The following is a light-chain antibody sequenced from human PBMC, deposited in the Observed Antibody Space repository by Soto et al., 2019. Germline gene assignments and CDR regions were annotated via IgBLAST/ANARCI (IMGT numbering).Light chain of an antibody. CDR2: AAS. CDR3: QQSYSTPIT. CDR1: QSISSY. J-gene: IGKJ5*01. V-gene: IGKV1-39*01. Sequence: DIQMTQSPSSLSASVGGRVTITCRASQSISSYLNWYQQKPGKAPKLPIYAASSLQSGVPSRFSGSGSGTDFTLTISSLQPEDFATYYCQQSYSTPITFGQGTRREIK.